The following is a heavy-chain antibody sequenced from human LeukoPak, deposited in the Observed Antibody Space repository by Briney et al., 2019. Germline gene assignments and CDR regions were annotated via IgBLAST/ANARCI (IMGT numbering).Heavy chain of an antibody. Sequence: ASVKVSCKASGYAFAADYIHWVRQAPGRGLEWVGLINPSDGSTRYAQKFQGRVTMTRDASTSTIYIDLNNLGSDDTAIYYCATDRPHNCFDPWGQGSLVTVSS. CDR2: INPSDGST. J-gene: IGHJ5*02. CDR3: ATDRPHNCFDP. CDR1: GYAFAADY. V-gene: IGHV1-46*01.